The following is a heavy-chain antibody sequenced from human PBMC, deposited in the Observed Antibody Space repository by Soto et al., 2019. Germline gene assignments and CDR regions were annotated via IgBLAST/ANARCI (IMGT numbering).Heavy chain of an antibody. CDR2: ISGSGGST. J-gene: IGHJ4*02. Sequence: GGSLRLSCAASGFTFSSYAMSWVRQAPGKGLEWVSAISGSGGSTYYADSVKGRFTISRDNSKNTLYLQMNSLRAEDTAVYYCAKVRGVEQWLVRHEYYFDYWGQGTLVTVSS. D-gene: IGHD6-19*01. CDR3: AKVRGVEQWLVRHEYYFDY. V-gene: IGHV3-23*01. CDR1: GFTFSSYA.